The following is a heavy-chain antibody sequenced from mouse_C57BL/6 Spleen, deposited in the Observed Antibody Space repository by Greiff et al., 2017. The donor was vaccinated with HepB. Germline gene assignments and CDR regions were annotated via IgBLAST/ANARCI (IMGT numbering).Heavy chain of an antibody. D-gene: IGHD2-1*01. V-gene: IGHV1-55*01. CDR3: ARDGNYGGYFDV. Sequence: QVQLKQPGAELVKPGASVKMSCKASGYTFTSYWITWVKQRPGQGLEWIGDIYPGSGSTNYNEKFKSKATLTVDTSSSTAYMQLSSLTSEDSAVYYCARDGNYGGYFDVWGTGTTVTVSS. CDR2: IYPGSGST. CDR1: GYTFTSYW. J-gene: IGHJ1*03.